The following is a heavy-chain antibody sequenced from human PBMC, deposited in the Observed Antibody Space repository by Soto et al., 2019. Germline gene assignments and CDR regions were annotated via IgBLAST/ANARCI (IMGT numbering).Heavy chain of an antibody. CDR1: GFAFSSYW. CDR3: ARGQHSDYGIRAFDV. CDR2: IKRDGSEK. Sequence: EVQLVESGGGLVQPGESLRLSCAASGFAFSSYWMSWVRQAPGKGLEWVANIKRDGSEKYCVDSVKGRFTISRDNANNSLYLQMNSLRAEDTAVYYCARGQHSDYGIRAFDVWGQGTMVTVSS. D-gene: IGHD4-17*01. V-gene: IGHV3-7*04. J-gene: IGHJ3*01.